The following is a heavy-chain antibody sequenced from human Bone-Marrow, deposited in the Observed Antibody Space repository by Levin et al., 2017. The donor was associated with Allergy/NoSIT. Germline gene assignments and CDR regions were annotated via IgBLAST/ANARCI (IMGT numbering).Heavy chain of an antibody. CDR2: ISGSGGST. V-gene: IGHV3-23*01. D-gene: IGHD6-19*01. Sequence: GGSLRLSCAASGFTFSSYAMSWVRQAPGKGLEWVSAISGSGGSTYYADSVKGRFTISRDNSKNTLYLQMNSLRAEDTAVYYCAKDPRGYPIAVAGTNWFDPWGQGTLVTVSS. CDR1: GFTFSSYA. J-gene: IGHJ5*02. CDR3: AKDPRGYPIAVAGTNWFDP.